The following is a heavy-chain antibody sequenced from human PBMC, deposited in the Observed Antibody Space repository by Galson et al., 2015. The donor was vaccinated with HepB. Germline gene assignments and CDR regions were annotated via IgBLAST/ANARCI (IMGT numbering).Heavy chain of an antibody. V-gene: IGHV1-69*06. CDR3: AARSSIAARPDFYFFDY. D-gene: IGHD6-6*01. CDR2: IIPIFGTA. CDR1: GGTFSSYA. Sequence: SVKVSCKASGGTFSSYAISWVRQAPGQGLEWMGGIIPIFGTANYAQKFQGRVTITADKSTSTAYMELSSLRSEDTAVYYCAARSSIAARPDFYFFDYWGQGTLVTVSS. J-gene: IGHJ4*02.